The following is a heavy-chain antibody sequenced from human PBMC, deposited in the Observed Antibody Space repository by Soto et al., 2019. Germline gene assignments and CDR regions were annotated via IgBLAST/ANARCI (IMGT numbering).Heavy chain of an antibody. CDR2: FDLENGEA. V-gene: IGHV1-24*01. J-gene: IGHJ4*02. CDR1: GYTLTELS. D-gene: IGHD3-10*01. CDR3: AIEVRRSNQFNH. Sequence: ASLEVACKVSGYTLTELSVHCVLRAGGEGLGWMGGFDLENGEAIYAQRFHGRVTMTEESSADTPYMELSSLRCEDTAVYYCAIEVRRSNQFNHWGQETMVTVSS.